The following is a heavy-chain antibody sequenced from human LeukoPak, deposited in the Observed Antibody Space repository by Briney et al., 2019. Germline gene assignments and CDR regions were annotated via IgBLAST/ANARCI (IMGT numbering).Heavy chain of an antibody. V-gene: IGHV3-23*01. CDR1: GFTLSSYA. J-gene: IGHJ4*02. CDR3: AKQSAGSAAWYSLHYDF. Sequence: GGSPRLSCAASGFTLSSYAMTWVRQAPGRGLEWVSSVDGGGGGTYYADSVKGRFTISRDNSKDTLYLQMNGLRAEDTAVYFCAKQSAGSAAWYSLHYDFWGQGTLVTVSS. D-gene: IGHD6-13*01. CDR2: VDGGGGGT.